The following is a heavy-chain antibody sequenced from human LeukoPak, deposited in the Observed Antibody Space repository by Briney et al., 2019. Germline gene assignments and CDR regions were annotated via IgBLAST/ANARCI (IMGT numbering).Heavy chain of an antibody. V-gene: IGHV4-59*01. J-gene: IGHJ4*02. CDR3: ARDRGYYFGSGSYLGD. CDR1: GGSLSTYY. D-gene: IGHD3-10*01. CDR2: IYYSGST. Sequence: SETLSLTCTVSGGSLSTYYWSWIRQPPGKGLEWIGHIYYSGSTNYNPSLKSRVTISVDTSKNQFSLKLSSVTAADTAVYYCARDRGYYFGSGSYLGDWGQGTLVTVSS.